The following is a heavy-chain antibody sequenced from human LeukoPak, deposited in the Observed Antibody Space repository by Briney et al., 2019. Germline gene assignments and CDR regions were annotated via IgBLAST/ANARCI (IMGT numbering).Heavy chain of an antibody. V-gene: IGHV3-21*01. CDR3: ARELNSDYYGSGSFDY. CDR1: GFTFSSYS. D-gene: IGHD3-10*01. CDR2: ISSSSYI. Sequence: GGSLRLSCAASGFTFSSYSMNWVRQAPGKGLEWVSSISSSSYIYYADSVKGRFTISRDNAKNSLYLQMNSLRAEDTAVYYCARELNSDYYGSGSFDYWGQGTLVTVSS. J-gene: IGHJ4*02.